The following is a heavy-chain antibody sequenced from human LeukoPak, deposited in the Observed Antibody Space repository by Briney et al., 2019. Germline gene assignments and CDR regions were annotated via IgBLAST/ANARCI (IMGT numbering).Heavy chain of an antibody. CDR1: GGSISSSSYY. CDR3: AKSKDYYYYYMDV. V-gene: IGHV4-39*07. CDR2: IYSSVST. J-gene: IGHJ6*03. Sequence: SEALSLTCTVSGGSISSSSYYWGWIRQPPGEGLEWIGSIYSSVSTYYNPSLKSRVTISLDTSKDQFSLKLSSVTAADTAVYYCAKSKDYYYYYMDVWGKGTTVTVSS.